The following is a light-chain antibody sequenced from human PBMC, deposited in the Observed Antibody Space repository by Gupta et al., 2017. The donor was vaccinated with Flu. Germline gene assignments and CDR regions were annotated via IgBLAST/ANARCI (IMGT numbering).Light chain of an antibody. J-gene: IGLJ3*02. V-gene: IGLV2-11*03. Sequence: TSSDVGSYNYVCWCQQRPGKAPKLMIYEVSKRPSGVPDRFSGSKSGNTASLTISGLQAEDEADYYCCSYAGTYSWVFGGGTKLTVL. CDR1: SSDVGSYNY. CDR3: CSYAGTYSWV. CDR2: EVS.